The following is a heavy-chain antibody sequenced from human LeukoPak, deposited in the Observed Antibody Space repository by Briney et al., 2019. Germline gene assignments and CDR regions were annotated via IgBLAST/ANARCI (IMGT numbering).Heavy chain of an antibody. D-gene: IGHD4/OR15-4a*01. CDR3: ARVHGAYPFDY. CDR1: DFTVSSNY. Sequence: GGSLRLSCAASDFTVSSNYMSWVRQAPGKGLEWVSVIHKNAITSYADSVKGRFTISRDNAKNSLYLQMSSLRAEDTAVYYCARVHGAYPFDYWGQGTLVTVSS. V-gene: IGHV3-53*01. J-gene: IGHJ4*02. CDR2: IHKNAIT.